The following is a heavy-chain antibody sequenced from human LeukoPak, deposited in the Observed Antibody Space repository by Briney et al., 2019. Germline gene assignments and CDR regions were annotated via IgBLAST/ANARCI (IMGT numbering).Heavy chain of an antibody. J-gene: IGHJ4*02. CDR2: IVVGSGNT. CDR3: AADMGFGKPDLGY. CDR1: GFTFTSSA. V-gene: IGHV1-58*01. Sequence: ASVKVSCKASGFTFTSSAVPWVRQARGQRLEWIGWIVVGSGNTNYAQKFQERVTITRDMSTSTAYMELSSLRSEDTAVYYCAADMGFGKPDLGYWGQGTLVTVSS. D-gene: IGHD3-16*01.